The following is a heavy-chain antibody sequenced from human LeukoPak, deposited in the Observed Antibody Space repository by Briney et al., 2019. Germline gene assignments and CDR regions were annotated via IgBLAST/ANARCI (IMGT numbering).Heavy chain of an antibody. CDR1: GLSFSTYG. CDR3: ACGSRNYSSFDY. Sequence: GRSLRLSCAASGLSFSTYGMHWVRQAPGKGLEWVTIISFDGTKKYYADSMKGRFNISRDNSKNTVFLHMNSLRTEDTAVYYCACGSRNYSSFDYWGQGTLVTVSS. V-gene: IGHV3-30*03. D-gene: IGHD3-10*01. J-gene: IGHJ4*02. CDR2: ISFDGTKK.